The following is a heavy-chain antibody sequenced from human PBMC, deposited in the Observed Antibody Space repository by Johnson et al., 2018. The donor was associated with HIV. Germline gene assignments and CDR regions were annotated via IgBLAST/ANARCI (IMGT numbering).Heavy chain of an antibody. J-gene: IGHJ3*02. D-gene: IGHD2-15*01. CDR1: GFTFDDYA. V-gene: IGHV3-9*01. CDR2: ISWNSGSI. CDR3: AGGYCSGGSCLSNAFDI. Sequence: VQLVESGGGLVQPGRSLRLSCAASGFTFDDYAMHWVRQAPGKGLEWVSGISWNSGSIGYADSVKGRFTISRDNAKNSLYLQMNSLRAEDTALYYCAGGYCSGGSCLSNAFDIWGQGTMVTVSS.